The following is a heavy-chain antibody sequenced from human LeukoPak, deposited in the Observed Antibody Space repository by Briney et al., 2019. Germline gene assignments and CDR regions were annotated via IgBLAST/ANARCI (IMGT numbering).Heavy chain of an antibody. CDR2: ISGSGGST. V-gene: IGHV3-23*01. D-gene: IGHD2-2*01. Sequence: AGGSLRLSCAASGFTFTSYAMSWVRQAPGKGLGWVSAISGSGGSTYYADSVKGRFTISRDNANNFLYLQMNSLRAEDTAFYYCARDLSSTWYSLAYWGQGTLVTVSS. CDR1: GFTFTSYA. CDR3: ARDLSSTWYSLAY. J-gene: IGHJ4*02.